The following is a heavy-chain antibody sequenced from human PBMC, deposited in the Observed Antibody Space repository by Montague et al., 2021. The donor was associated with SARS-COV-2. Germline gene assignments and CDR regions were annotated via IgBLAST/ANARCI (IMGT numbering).Heavy chain of an antibody. Sequence: SETLSLTCIVSGDSISASDYYWGWIRQPPGKELEWIVSISDSSSATYKASLQSRLTISVDKSKNQFSLKANFVTAADTAVYYCARLYSGTRESFYHYMDVWGRGTTVIVSS. D-gene: IGHD3-10*01. CDR2: ISDSSSA. CDR1: GDSISASDYY. J-gene: IGHJ6*03. V-gene: IGHV4-39*01. CDR3: ARLYSGTRESFYHYMDV.